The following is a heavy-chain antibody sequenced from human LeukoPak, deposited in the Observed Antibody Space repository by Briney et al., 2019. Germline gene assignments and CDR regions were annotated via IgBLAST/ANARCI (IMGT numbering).Heavy chain of an antibody. V-gene: IGHV4-34*01. J-gene: IGHJ4*02. CDR2: NNHSGST. Sequence: SETLSLTCAVYGGSFSGYYWSWIRQPPGKGLEWIGENNHSGSTNYNPSLKSRVTISVDTSKNQFSLKLSSVTAADTAVYYCARAYGSGSYPLQRKYYFDYWGQGTLVTVSS. D-gene: IGHD3-10*01. CDR1: GGSFSGYY. CDR3: ARAYGSGSYPLQRKYYFDY.